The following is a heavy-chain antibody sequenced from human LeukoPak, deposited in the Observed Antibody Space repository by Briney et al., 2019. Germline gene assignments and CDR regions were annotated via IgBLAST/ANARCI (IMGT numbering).Heavy chain of an antibody. Sequence: GGSLRLSCAASGFTFSNAWMSWVRQAPGKGLEWVGRIKSKTDGGTTDYAAPVKGRFTISRDDSKNTLYLQMNSLRAEDTAVYYCAKDRKGIAVADPCFDYWGQGTLVTVSS. CDR3: AKDRKGIAVADPCFDY. D-gene: IGHD6-19*01. CDR2: IKSKTDGGTT. V-gene: IGHV3-15*01. CDR1: GFTFSNAW. J-gene: IGHJ4*02.